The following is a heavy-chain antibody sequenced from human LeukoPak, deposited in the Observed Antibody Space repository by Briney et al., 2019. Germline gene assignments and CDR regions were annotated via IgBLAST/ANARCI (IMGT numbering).Heavy chain of an antibody. CDR1: GYTFTSYA. CDR3: ARDLPRIAAAGSYWFDP. J-gene: IGHJ5*02. V-gene: IGHV1-3*01. Sequence: GASVKVSCKASGYTFTSYAMHWVRQAPGQRLEWMGWINAGNGNTKYSQKFQGRVTITRDTSTSTAYMELRSLRSDDTAVYYCARDLPRIAAAGSYWFDPWGQGTLVTVSS. D-gene: IGHD6-13*01. CDR2: INAGNGNT.